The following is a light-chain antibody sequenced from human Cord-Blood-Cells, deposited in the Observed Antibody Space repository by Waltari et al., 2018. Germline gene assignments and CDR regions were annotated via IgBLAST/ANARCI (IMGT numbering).Light chain of an antibody. CDR2: GAS. CDR3: QQYNNWPTWT. Sequence: ELVMTQSPATLSVSPGERATRSCRASQSVSSNLAWYQQKPGQAPRLLIYGASTRATGIPARFSGSGSGTEFTLTISSLQSEDFAVYYCQQYNNWPTWTFGQGTKVEIK. J-gene: IGKJ1*01. V-gene: IGKV3-15*01. CDR1: QSVSSN.